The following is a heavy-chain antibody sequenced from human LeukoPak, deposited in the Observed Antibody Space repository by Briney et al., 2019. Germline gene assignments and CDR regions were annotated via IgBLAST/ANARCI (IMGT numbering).Heavy chain of an antibody. Sequence: GGSLRLSCAASGFTFSSYGMHWVRQAPGKGLEWVAFIRYDGGNKYYADSVKGRFTTSRDNSKNTLYLQMNSLRAEDTAVYYCARDAGAGFDYWGQGTLVAVSS. D-gene: IGHD6-13*01. CDR1: GFTFSSYG. V-gene: IGHV3-30*02. J-gene: IGHJ4*02. CDR2: IRYDGGNK. CDR3: ARDAGAGFDY.